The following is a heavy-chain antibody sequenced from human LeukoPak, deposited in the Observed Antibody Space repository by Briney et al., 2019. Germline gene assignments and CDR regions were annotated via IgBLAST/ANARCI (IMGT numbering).Heavy chain of an antibody. CDR3: AREYDSSGYYPRDYYYGMDV. V-gene: IGHV3-53*01. D-gene: IGHD3-22*01. CDR2: IYSGGST. J-gene: IGHJ6*02. CDR1: GFTVSSNY. Sequence: GGSLRLSCAASGFTVSSNYMSWVRQAPGKGLEWVSVIYSGGSTYYADSVKGRFTISRDNPKNTLYLQMNSLRAEDTAVYYCAREYDSSGYYPRDYYYGMDVWGQGTTVTVSS.